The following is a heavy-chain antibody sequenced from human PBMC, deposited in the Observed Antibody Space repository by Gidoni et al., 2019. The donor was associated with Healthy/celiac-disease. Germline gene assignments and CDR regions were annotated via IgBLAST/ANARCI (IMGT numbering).Heavy chain of an antibody. J-gene: IGHJ5*02. Sequence: QVQLQESGPGLVKPSETLSLTCTVSGGSISSYYWSWIRQPPGKGLEWIGYIYYSGSTNYNPSLKSRVTISVDTSKNQFSLKLSSVTAADTAVYYCAREAPGTTPNWFDPWGQGTLVTVSS. D-gene: IGHD1-1*01. V-gene: IGHV4-59*01. CDR1: GGSISSYY. CDR2: IYYSGST. CDR3: AREAPGTTPNWFDP.